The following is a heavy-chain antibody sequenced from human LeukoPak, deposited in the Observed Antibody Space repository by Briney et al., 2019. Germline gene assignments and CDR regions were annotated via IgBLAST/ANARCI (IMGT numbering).Heavy chain of an antibody. J-gene: IGHJ4*02. V-gene: IGHV3-23*01. Sequence: GGSLRLSCAASGSTFSSCAMSWVRQAPGKGLEWVSAISGSGGSTYYADSVKGRFTISRDNSRNTVYLQMNSLRAEDSAVYYCASRLYSSQGWGQGTLVTVSS. CDR2: ISGSGGST. CDR1: GSTFSSCA. D-gene: IGHD6-13*01. CDR3: ASRLYSSQG.